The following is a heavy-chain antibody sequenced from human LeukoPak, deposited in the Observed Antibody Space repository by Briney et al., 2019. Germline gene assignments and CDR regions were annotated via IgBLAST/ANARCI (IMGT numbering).Heavy chain of an antibody. Sequence: SVKVSCKASGYAFISYVMHWVGQAPGQRLEWMGWINAGNGNTKYSQKFQGRATITRDTSASTAYMELSSLRSEDTAVYYCARGGVPGYYYDSSGYYYHYFDYWGQGILVTVSS. D-gene: IGHD3-22*01. J-gene: IGHJ4*02. CDR1: GYAFISYV. CDR3: ARGGVPGYYYDSSGYYYHYFDY. CDR2: INAGNGNT. V-gene: IGHV1-3*01.